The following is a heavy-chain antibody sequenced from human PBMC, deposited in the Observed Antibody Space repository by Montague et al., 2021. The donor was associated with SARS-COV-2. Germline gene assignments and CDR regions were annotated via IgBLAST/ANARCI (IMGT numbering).Heavy chain of an antibody. CDR2: KYYSGST. V-gene: IGHV4-39*01. CDR1: GASISSRSYY. D-gene: IGHD3-3*01. Sequence: SETLSLTCTVSGASISSRSYYWGWIRQPPGKGLEWIGFKYYSGSTYYNPTLKSRVTISVDTSKNQFSLKLSSVTAADTAAYSCATLPSSITIFGVVQGYYFDDWGQGTLVTVSS. CDR3: ATLPSSITIFGVVQGYYFDD. J-gene: IGHJ4*02.